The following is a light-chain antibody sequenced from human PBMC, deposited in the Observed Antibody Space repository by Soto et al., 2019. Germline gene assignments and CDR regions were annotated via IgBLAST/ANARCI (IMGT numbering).Light chain of an antibody. CDR2: GNR. CDR1: SSNIGAGYD. CDR3: QSYDSSLSGYD. V-gene: IGLV1-40*01. J-gene: IGLJ1*01. Sequence: QSVLTQPPSVSGAPGQRVTISCTGSSSNIGAGYDVHWYQQLPGTAPKLLIHGNRDRPSGVPDRFSGSKSGTSASLAITGLQAEDEADYYCQSYDSSLSGYDFGTGTKLTVL.